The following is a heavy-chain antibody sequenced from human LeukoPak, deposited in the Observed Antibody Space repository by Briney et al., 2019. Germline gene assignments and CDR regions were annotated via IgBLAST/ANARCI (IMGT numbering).Heavy chain of an antibody. CDR2: INHSGST. Sequence: SETLSLTCAVYGGSFSGYYWSWIRQPPGKGLEWIGEINHSGSTNYNPSLKSRVTISVDTSKNRFSLKLSSVTAADTAVYYCARVEIAVAGLDYWGQGTLVTVSS. J-gene: IGHJ4*02. V-gene: IGHV4-34*01. D-gene: IGHD6-19*01. CDR3: ARVEIAVAGLDY. CDR1: GGSFSGYY.